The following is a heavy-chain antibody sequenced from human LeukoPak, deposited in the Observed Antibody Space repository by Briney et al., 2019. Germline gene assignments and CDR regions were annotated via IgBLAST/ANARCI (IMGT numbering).Heavy chain of an antibody. V-gene: IGHV1-2*04. Sequence: ASVKVSCKASGYTFTGYYMHWVRQAPGQGLEWMGWINPNSGGTNYAQRFQGWVTMTRDTSISTAYMELSRLRSDDTAVYYCAREGPIYGDYEVHFDYWGQGTLVTVSS. CDR2: INPNSGGT. CDR1: GYTFTGYY. J-gene: IGHJ4*02. CDR3: AREGPIYGDYEVHFDY. D-gene: IGHD4-17*01.